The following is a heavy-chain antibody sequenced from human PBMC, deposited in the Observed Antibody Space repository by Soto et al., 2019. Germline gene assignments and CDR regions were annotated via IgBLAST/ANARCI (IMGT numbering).Heavy chain of an antibody. Sequence: VQLLQSGGGLVQPAGSLRLSCASSGFSFRNYALSWVRLAPGKGLEWVSAISDTGSHTYYADSVNGRFTISRDNSKNTLFLQMDSLRSEDTAVYYCAKEMSIGRPYDYWGQGTLVTVFS. CDR1: GFSFRNYA. D-gene: IGHD3-3*02. V-gene: IGHV3-23*01. CDR2: ISDTGSHT. CDR3: AKEMSIGRPYDY. J-gene: IGHJ4*02.